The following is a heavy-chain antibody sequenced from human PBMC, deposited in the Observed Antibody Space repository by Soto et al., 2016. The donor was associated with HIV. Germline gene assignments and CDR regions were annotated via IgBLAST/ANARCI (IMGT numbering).Heavy chain of an antibody. CDR1: GYTFTDYY. D-gene: IGHD5-18*01. Sequence: QVQLVQPGAEVKKPGASVKVSCKASGYTFTDYYIHWVRQAPGQGLEWMGWINPNTGGTNYAQKFQGRVTMTRDTSIRTAYMDLSRLTSADTAVYYCATRIGYSYGFYYFDSWGQGTLVTVSS. CDR3: ATRIGYSYGFYYFDS. CDR2: INPNTGGT. V-gene: IGHV1-2*02. J-gene: IGHJ4*02.